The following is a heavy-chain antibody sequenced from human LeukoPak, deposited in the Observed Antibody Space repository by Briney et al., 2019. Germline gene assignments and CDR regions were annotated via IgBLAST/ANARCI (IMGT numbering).Heavy chain of an antibody. D-gene: IGHD1-14*01. CDR1: GFDFGSYD. J-gene: IGHJ4*02. Sequence: GGSLRLSCAASGFDFGSYDMHWVRQAPGKGLEWVAIIWLDGSAIYYGDSVKGRFTVSRDNSNNTLYLQMNSLRVEDTAVYYCARDLNREDFDYWGQGTLVAVSS. CDR2: IWLDGSAI. V-gene: IGHV3-33*01. CDR3: ARDLNREDFDY.